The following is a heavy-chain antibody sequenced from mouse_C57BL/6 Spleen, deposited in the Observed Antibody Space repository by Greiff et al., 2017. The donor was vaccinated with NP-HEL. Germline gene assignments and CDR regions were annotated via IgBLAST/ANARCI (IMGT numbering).Heavy chain of an antibody. CDR3: ARRGGRRGGYYAMDY. J-gene: IGHJ4*01. CDR1: GYTFTSYW. CDR2: IDPSDSET. V-gene: IGHV1-52*01. Sequence: VQLQQSGAELVRPGSSVKLSCKASGYTFTSYWMHWVKQRPIQGLEWIGNIDPSDSETHYNQKFKDKATLTVDKSSSTAYMQLSSLTSEDSAVYYCARRGGRRGGYYAMDYWGQGTSVTVSS.